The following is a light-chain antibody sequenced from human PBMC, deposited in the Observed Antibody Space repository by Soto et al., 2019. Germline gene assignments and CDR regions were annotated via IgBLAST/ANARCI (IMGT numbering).Light chain of an antibody. CDR1: SSNIGAGYD. Sequence: SVLTQPPSVSGAPGQRVTISYTGSSSNIGAGYDVHWYQQLPGTAPKLLIYGNSNRPSGVPDRFSGSKSGTSASLAITGLQAEDEADYYCQSYDSSLSGYYVFGTGTKVTVL. V-gene: IGLV1-40*01. J-gene: IGLJ1*01. CDR2: GNS. CDR3: QSYDSSLSGYYV.